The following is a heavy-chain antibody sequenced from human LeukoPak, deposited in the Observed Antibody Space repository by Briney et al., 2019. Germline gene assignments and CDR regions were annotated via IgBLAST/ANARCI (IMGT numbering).Heavy chain of an antibody. CDR3: ARDRSSSSVWSWFDP. D-gene: IGHD6-6*01. V-gene: IGHV4-4*07. CDR1: GGSIGSYY. J-gene: IGHJ5*02. Sequence: SETLSLTCTVSGGSIGSYYWSWIRQPAGKGLEWIGRIYTSGSTNYNPSLTSRVTMSVDTSKNQFSLKLSSVTAADTAVYYCARDRSSSSVWSWFDPWGQGTLVTVSS. CDR2: IYTSGST.